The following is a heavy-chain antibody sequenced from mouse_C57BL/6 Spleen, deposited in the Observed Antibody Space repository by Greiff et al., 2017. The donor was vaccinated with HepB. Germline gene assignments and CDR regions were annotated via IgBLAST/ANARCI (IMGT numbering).Heavy chain of an antibody. CDR3: ATGGIYRGYFDY. V-gene: IGHV1-53*01. CDR2: INPSNGGT. D-gene: IGHD2-14*01. CDR1: GYTFTSYW. Sequence: QVQLQQPGTELVKPGASVKLSCKASGYTFTSYWMHWVKQRPGQGLEWIGNINPSNGGTNYNEKFKSKATLTVDKSSSTAYMQRSSLTSEDSAVYCWATGGIYRGYFDYWGQGTTLTVSS. J-gene: IGHJ2*01.